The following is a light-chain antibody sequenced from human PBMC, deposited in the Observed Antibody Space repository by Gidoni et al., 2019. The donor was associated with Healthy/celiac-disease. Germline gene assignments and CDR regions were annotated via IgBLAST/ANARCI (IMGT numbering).Light chain of an antibody. CDR3: CSYGGSYTPWV. CDR2: DVS. Sequence: QSALTQPRSVSGSPGQSVTISCTGTSSDVGGYNYVSWYQQHPGKAPKLMIYDVSRRPSGVPDRFSGSKSGNTASLTITGLQAEDEADYYCCSYGGSYTPWVFGGGTKVTAL. CDR1: SSDVGGYNY. V-gene: IGLV2-11*01. J-gene: IGLJ3*02.